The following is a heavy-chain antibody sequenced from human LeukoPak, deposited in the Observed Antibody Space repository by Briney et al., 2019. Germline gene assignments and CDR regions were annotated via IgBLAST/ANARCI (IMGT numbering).Heavy chain of an antibody. Sequence: GGSLRLSCAASEFDFSTHAMTWVRQAPGKGLEWVSAISISGTKTYYADSVKGRFTISRDNSKSTLYLQMYSLRAEDTAVYYCANEIRPNDYWGQGTLVAVSS. CDR1: EFDFSTHA. CDR3: ANEIRPNDY. V-gene: IGHV3-23*01. CDR2: ISISGTKT. J-gene: IGHJ4*02. D-gene: IGHD4-17*01.